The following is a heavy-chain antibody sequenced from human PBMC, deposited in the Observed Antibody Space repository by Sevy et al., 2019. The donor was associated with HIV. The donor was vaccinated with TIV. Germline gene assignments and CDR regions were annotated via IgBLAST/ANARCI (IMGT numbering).Heavy chain of an antibody. Sequence: ASVKVSCKASGYTFTTYYIYWVRQAPGQGLEWIGIFDPTGGTRSYAQKFQGGLTMTGDTSTSTVYMELSSLRSEDTAVDYCARDRDVGGSYLEYYYYAMDVWGQGTTVTVSS. CDR3: ARDRDVGGSYLEYYYYAMDV. CDR2: FDPTGGTR. J-gene: IGHJ6*02. CDR1: GYTFTTYY. V-gene: IGHV1-46*01. D-gene: IGHD1-26*01.